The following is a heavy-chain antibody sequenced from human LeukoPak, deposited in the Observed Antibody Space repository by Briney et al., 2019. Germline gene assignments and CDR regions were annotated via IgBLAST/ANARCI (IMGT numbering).Heavy chain of an antibody. V-gene: IGHV3-21*04. CDR2: ITGSGAAT. Sequence: GGSLRLSCAASGFTFNTYTMNWVRQAPGKGLEWVSSITGSGAATYYADSVKGRFTISRDNAKNLLYLQMNSLRTEDTAVYYCARRYSVILAGYNPYFDYCGPRILVTVSS. CDR3: ARRYSVILAGYNPYFDY. J-gene: IGHJ4*02. CDR1: GFTFNTYT. D-gene: IGHD3-9*01.